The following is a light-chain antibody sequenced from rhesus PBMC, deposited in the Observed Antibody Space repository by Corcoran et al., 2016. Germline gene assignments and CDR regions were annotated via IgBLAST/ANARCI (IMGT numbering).Light chain of an antibody. CDR2: GAS. CDR3: QQSSNLST. CDR1: PSVGSY. J-gene: IGKJ1*01. V-gene: IGKV3-24*04. Sequence: ETVVTQSPATLSLSPGERATLSCRASPSVGSYLAWYQQKPGQAPRLLSYGASSRANGIPDRFIGSGSGTDLTLTISSLEPEDVGVYYCQQSSNLSTFGQGTKVEIK.